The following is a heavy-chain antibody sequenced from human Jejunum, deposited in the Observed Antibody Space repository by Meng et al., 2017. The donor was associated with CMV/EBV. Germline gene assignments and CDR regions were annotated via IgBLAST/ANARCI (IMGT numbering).Heavy chain of an antibody. CDR2: MYYSEST. CDR1: ADSITSSSYY. D-gene: IGHD6-19*01. CDR3: ISGYSSATFDY. Sequence: PADSITSSSYYWGWIRQPPGQGLEWIGRMYYSESTYYSPSLKSRVTISVDTSKNQFSLKVRSVTAADTAVYYCISGYSSATFDYWGQGTLVTVSS. J-gene: IGHJ4*02. V-gene: IGHV4-39*07.